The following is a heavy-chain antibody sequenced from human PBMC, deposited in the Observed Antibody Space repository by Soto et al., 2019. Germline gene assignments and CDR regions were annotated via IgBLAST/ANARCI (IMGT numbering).Heavy chain of an antibody. CDR1: GYSFHNFG. CDR2: ISGQIAKT. D-gene: IGHD1-26*01. Sequence: QVQLVQSGPEVKKPGASVKVSCKASGYSFHNFGIIWVRQAPGQGLEWMGWISGQIAKTNYAQKFQGKVTMTTDTSTSTAYMELNTLTSDDTAMYYCARGPPSGSFSLTPRYWGQGILVTVSS. J-gene: IGHJ4*02. V-gene: IGHV1-18*04. CDR3: ARGPPSGSFSLTPRY.